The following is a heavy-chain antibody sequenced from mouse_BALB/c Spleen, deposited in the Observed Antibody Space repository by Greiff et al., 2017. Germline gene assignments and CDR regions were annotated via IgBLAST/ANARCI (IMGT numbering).Heavy chain of an antibody. CDR1: GYTFTSYW. CDR3: ARLTHGAY. Sequence: VQLQESGAELAKPGASVKMSCKASGYTFTSYWMHWVKQRPGQGLEWIGYINPSTGYTEYNQKFKDKATLTADKSSSTAYMELSSLTSEDSAVYYCARLTHGAYWGQGTLVTVSA. V-gene: IGHV1-7*01. J-gene: IGHJ3*01. CDR2: INPSTGYT.